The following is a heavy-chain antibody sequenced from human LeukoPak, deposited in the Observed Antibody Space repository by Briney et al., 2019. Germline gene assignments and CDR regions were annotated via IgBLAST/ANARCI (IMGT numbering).Heavy chain of an antibody. CDR1: GFTFSNAW. D-gene: IGHD2-2*01. V-gene: IGHV3-15*01. Sequence: GGSLRLSCAASGFTFSNAWMSWVRQAPGKGLEWVGRIKSKTDGGTTDYAAPVKGRFTISRDDSKNTLYLQTNSLKTEVTAVYYCTTSYCSSTSCPDYWGQGTLVTVSS. CDR2: IKSKTDGGTT. J-gene: IGHJ4*02. CDR3: TTSYCSSTSCPDY.